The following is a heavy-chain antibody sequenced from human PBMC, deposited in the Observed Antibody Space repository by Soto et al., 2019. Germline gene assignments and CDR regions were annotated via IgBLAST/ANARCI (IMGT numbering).Heavy chain of an antibody. D-gene: IGHD1-26*01. J-gene: IGHJ4*02. Sequence: EVQLLESGGGLVQPGGSLRLSCAASGFTFSSYAMSWVRQAPGKGLEWVSAISGSGGSTYYPDSVKGRFTISRDNSKNTLYLQMNSLRAEDTAVYYCAKCRGRWELLDYFDYWGQGTLVTVSS. CDR1: GFTFSSYA. CDR3: AKCRGRWELLDYFDY. CDR2: ISGSGGST. V-gene: IGHV3-23*01.